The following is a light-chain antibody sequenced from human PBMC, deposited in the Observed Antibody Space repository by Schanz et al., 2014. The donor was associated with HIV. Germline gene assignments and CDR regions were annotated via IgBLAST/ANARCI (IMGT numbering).Light chain of an antibody. CDR1: RSNIGTGFD. CDR2: ANT. Sequence: QSALTQPPSVSGAPGQRVTISCTGTRSNIGTGFDVHWYQLLPGTAPKVLIFANTHRPSGVPDRFSGSKSGTSASLAITGLQSEDEADYFCATWDISRNGPVFGGGTKLTVL. CDR3: ATWDISRNGPV. V-gene: IGLV1-40*01. J-gene: IGLJ2*01.